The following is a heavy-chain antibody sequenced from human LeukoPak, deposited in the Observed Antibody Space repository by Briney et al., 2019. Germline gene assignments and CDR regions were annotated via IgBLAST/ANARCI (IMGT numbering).Heavy chain of an antibody. CDR2: IQYHGRDK. CDR1: GFIFRSSG. V-gene: IGHV3-30*02. J-gene: IGHJ4*02. D-gene: IGHD6-19*01. CDR3: AREGGRTVAGTFDN. Sequence: GGSLRLSCAASGFIFRSSGMHWVRQAPGKGLEWVAFIQYHGRDKYYADSVKGRFTISRDNSKNTLYMEVNSLRAEDTAVYYCAREGGRTVAGTFDNWGQGTPVTVSS.